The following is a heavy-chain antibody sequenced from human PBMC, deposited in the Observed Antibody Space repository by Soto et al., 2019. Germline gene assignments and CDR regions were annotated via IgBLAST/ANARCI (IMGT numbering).Heavy chain of an antibody. J-gene: IGHJ4*02. D-gene: IGHD5-12*01. Sequence: GASVKVSCKASGYTFTSYDINWVRQATGQGLEWVGWMNPNSGNTGYAQKFQGRVTMTRNTSISTAYMELSSLRSEDTAVYYCARGWDGYNCNDYWGQGTLVTVSS. CDR3: ARGWDGYNCNDY. V-gene: IGHV1-8*01. CDR1: GYTFTSYD. CDR2: MNPNSGNT.